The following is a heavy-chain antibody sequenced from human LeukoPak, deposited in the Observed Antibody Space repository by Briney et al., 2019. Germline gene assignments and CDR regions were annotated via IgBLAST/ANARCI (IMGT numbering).Heavy chain of an antibody. J-gene: IGHJ6*02. CDR1: GGTFSSYA. CDR2: IIPILGIA. Sequence: GASVKVSCTASGGTFSSYAISWVRQAPGQGLEWMGRIIPILGIANYAQKFQGRVTITADKSTSTAYMELSSLRSEDTAVYYCAREGGVYYYGSGSYGDSYGMDVWGQGTTVTVSS. CDR3: AREGGVYYYGSGSYGDSYGMDV. V-gene: IGHV1-69*04. D-gene: IGHD3-10*01.